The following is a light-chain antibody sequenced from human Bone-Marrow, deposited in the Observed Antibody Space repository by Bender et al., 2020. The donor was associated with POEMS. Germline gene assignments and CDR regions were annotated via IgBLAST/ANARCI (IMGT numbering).Light chain of an antibody. CDR3: QSYDNSLGGWV. CDR1: SSNTGSGYD. Sequence: QSALTQRASVSGSPGQSITISCTGSSSNTGSGYDINWYQHLPGTAPKLLIYGYNNRPSGVPDRFSGSKSGTSASLAITGLQAEDEGDYYCQSYDNSLGGWVFGGGTKLTVL. J-gene: IGLJ3*02. V-gene: IGLV1-40*01. CDR2: GYN.